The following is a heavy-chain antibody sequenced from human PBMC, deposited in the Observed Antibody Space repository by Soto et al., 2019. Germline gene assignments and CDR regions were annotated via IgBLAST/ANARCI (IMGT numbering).Heavy chain of an antibody. Sequence: QVQLVQSGAEVKKPGSSVKVSCKASGGIFSDFAISWVRQAPGQGLDWMGGIIPMFGTTNYSQNFQGRATITADESTSTGYMELSSLTSEDTAVYYCATRARTKPSYYYGMDVWGQGTTVTVSS. CDR1: GGIFSDFA. CDR3: ATRARTKPSYYYGMDV. CDR2: IIPMFGTT. J-gene: IGHJ6*02. V-gene: IGHV1-69*12.